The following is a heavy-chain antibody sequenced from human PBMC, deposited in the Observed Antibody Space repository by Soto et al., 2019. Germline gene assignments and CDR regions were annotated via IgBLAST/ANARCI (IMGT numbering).Heavy chain of an antibody. D-gene: IGHD3-3*01. CDR3: TGSTIFGVAAYGMDA. CDR1: GFTFGDYA. Sequence: GGSLRLSCTASGFTFGDYAMSWFRQAPGKGLEWVGFIRSKAYGGTTEYAASVKGRFTISRDDSKSIAYLQMNSLKTEDTAVYYCTGSTIFGVAAYGMDAWGQGTTVTVSS. V-gene: IGHV3-49*03. CDR2: IRSKAYGGTT. J-gene: IGHJ6*02.